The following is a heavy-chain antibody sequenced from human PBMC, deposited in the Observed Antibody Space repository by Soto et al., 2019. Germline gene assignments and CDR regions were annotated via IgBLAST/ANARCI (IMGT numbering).Heavy chain of an antibody. V-gene: IGHV5-51*01. CDR3: ARSDTIFGVAHYYYGMDV. D-gene: IGHD3-3*01. J-gene: IGHJ6*02. Sequence: HGESLKISCKGSGYSFTSYWIGWVRQMPGKGLEWMGIIYPGDSDTRYSPSFQGQVTISADKSISTAYLQLSSLKASDTAMYYCARSDTIFGVAHYYYGMDVWGQGTTVTVSS. CDR1: GYSFTSYW. CDR2: IYPGDSDT.